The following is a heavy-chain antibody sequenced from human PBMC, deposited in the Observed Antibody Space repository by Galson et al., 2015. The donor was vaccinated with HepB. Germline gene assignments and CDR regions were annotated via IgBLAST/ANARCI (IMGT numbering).Heavy chain of an antibody. Sequence: SLRLSCAASGFTFSTYAMSWVRQAPGKGLEWVSGISGSGTITKFADSAKGRFAISRDNSKNTLDLQMHSLRAEHTGIYNCAREVSPASLDIWGLGTMVTVSS. J-gene: IGHJ3*02. CDR2: ISGSGTIT. CDR3: AREVSPASLDI. CDR1: GFTFSTYA. D-gene: IGHD2-15*01. V-gene: IGHV3-23*01.